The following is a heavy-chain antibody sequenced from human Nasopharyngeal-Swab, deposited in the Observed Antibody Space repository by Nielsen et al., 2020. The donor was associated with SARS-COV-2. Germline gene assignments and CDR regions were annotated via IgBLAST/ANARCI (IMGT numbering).Heavy chain of an antibody. D-gene: IGHD1-1*01. CDR1: GGSISSYY. V-gene: IGHV4-59*12. CDR2: IYYSGST. J-gene: IGHJ4*02. Sequence: SDTLSLTCTVSGGSISSYYWSWIRQPPGKGLEWIGYIYYSGSTNYNPSLKSRVTISVDTSKNQFSLKLSSVTAADTAVYYCARGTGTAAGFDYWGQGTLVTVSS. CDR3: ARGTGTAAGFDY.